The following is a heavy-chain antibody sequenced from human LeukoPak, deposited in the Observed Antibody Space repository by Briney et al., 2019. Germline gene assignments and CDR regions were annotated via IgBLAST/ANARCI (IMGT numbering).Heavy chain of an antibody. CDR2: IYYSGST. CDR3: ARALDYEAGYGMDV. CDR1: GGSISSSSYY. V-gene: IGHV4-30-4*08. Sequence: SETLSLTCTVSGGSISSSSYYWGWIRQPPGKGLEWIGYIYYSGSTYYNPSLKSRVTISVDTSKNQFSLKLSSVTAAGTAVYYCARALDYEAGYGMDVWGQGTTVTVSS. J-gene: IGHJ6*02. D-gene: IGHD4-17*01.